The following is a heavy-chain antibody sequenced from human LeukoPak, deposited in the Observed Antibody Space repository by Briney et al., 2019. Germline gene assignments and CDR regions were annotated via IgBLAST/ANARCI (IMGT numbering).Heavy chain of an antibody. CDR2: ISAYNGNT. D-gene: IGHD3-3*01. J-gene: IGHJ4*02. CDR3: ARDWSGRHNDERY. CDR1: GYPFTSYG. V-gene: IGHV1-18*01. Sequence: ASVKVSCKASGYPFTSYGISWVRQAPGQGLDWMGWISAYNGNTNYAQKLQGRVTMTTDTSTSTAYMELRSLRSDDTPVYYCARDWSGRHNDERYWAQGTLVTVSS.